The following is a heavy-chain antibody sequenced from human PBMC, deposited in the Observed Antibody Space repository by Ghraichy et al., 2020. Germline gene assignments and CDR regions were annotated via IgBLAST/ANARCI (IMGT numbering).Heavy chain of an antibody. V-gene: IGHV3-23*01. CDR1: GFNFIDYA. Sequence: GESLNISCAASGFNFIDYAMTWVRQAPGKGLEWVSTISGDTVYTYYADSVKGRFTISRDNSKNTLYLEMNSLRAEDTAVYHCAKGTIRNNDSLTGSYYWGQGTLVTVSS. CDR2: ISGDTVYT. D-gene: IGHD3-9*01. CDR3: AKGTIRNNDSLTGSYY. J-gene: IGHJ4*02.